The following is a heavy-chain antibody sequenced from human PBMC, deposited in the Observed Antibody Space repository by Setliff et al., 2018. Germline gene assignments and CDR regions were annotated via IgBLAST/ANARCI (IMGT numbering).Heavy chain of an antibody. Sequence: ASVQVSCKASGYTFTSHYMHWLRQDPGLGLEWMGTINPSSGRTSYAQKFQGRVTMTRDTSTSTVYMDMSSLRSEDTAVYYCARDVFPYHYEGAFDIWGQGTMVTVSS. J-gene: IGHJ3*02. V-gene: IGHV1-46*01. CDR2: INPSSGRT. CDR1: GYTFTSHY. D-gene: IGHD3-22*01. CDR3: ARDVFPYHYEGAFDI.